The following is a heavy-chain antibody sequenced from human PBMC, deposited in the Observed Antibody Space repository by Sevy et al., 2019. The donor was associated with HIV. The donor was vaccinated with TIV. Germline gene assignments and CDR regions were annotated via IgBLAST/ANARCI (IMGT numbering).Heavy chain of an antibody. V-gene: IGHV3-30*18. D-gene: IGHD3-10*01. CDR1: GFTFNGYG. J-gene: IGHJ4*02. CDR3: AKGLHYGSGSYYGGTDY. CDR2: ILYAGSNE. Sequence: GGSLRLSCAASGFTFNGYGMHWVRQAPGKGLEWVAVILYAGSNEYYADSVKGRFTISRDNSKNTVYLQMNRLRTEDTAVYYCAKGLHYGSGSYYGGTDYWGQGTLVTVSS.